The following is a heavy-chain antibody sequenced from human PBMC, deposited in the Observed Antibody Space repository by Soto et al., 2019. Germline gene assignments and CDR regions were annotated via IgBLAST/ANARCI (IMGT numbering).Heavy chain of an antibody. CDR3: AREKRTSNSCNHGMDV. Sequence: GGSLRLSCVASAFTFNNFPMHWVRQAPGKGLQWLASITTTSTYKYYADSVKGRFSISRDNAKNSLYLELTNLRSEDTAVYYCAREKRTSNSCNHGMDVWGLGTTVTVSS. V-gene: IGHV3-21*01. J-gene: IGHJ6*02. CDR1: AFTFNNFP. D-gene: IGHD2-2*01. CDR2: ITTTSTYK.